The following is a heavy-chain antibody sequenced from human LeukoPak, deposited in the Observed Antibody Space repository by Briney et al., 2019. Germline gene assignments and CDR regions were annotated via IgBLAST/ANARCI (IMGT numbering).Heavy chain of an antibody. V-gene: IGHV3-48*02. J-gene: IGHJ4*02. CDR3: ARGRSGTGYHLDY. CDR1: GFTFSSYN. D-gene: IGHD1-1*01. Sequence: GGSLRLSCAASGFTFSSYNINWVRQAPGKGLEWVSYISSSSSTTYYADSVKGRFTISRDNANNSLYLQMNSLRDEDTAVYYCARGRSGTGYHLDYWGQGTLVTVSS. CDR2: ISSSSSTT.